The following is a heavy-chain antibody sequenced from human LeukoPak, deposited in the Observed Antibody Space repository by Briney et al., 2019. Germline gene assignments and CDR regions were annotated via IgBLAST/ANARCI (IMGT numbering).Heavy chain of an antibody. CDR2: IIPIFGTA. Sequence: SVKVSCKASGGTFSSCAISWVRQAPGQGLEWMGGIIPIFGTANYAQKFQGRVTITADESTSTAYMELSSLRSEDTAVYYCARDPVTGTPDYYYYYGMDVWGQGTTVTVSS. CDR1: GGTFSSCA. V-gene: IGHV1-69*13. J-gene: IGHJ6*02. CDR3: ARDPVTGTPDYYYYYGMDV. D-gene: IGHD2-21*02.